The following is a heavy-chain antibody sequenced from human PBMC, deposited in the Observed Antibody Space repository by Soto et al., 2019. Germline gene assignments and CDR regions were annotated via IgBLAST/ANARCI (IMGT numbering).Heavy chain of an antibody. D-gene: IGHD3-3*01. Sequence: PGGSLRLSCAASGFTFNNYAISWVRQAPGRGLEWVSTISGSGGDTYYADSVKGRFTISRDNSKNTLYLQMNNLRAEDTALYYCFKVRALLFWSGYSSYFDYWGQGALVTVSS. CDR1: GFTFNNYA. CDR2: ISGSGGDT. V-gene: IGHV3-23*01. J-gene: IGHJ4*02. CDR3: FKVRALLFWSGYSSYFDY.